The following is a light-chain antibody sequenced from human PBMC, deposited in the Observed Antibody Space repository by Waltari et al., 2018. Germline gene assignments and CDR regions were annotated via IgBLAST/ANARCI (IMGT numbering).Light chain of an antibody. CDR2: HSS. Sequence: DIQMTQSPSSLSASVGDSVTITCQASQDISNYLNWYQQKLGKAPKLLSYHSSNLEAGVPSRFSGKGAGTDFTFTINSVQPEEIATYCWQQYDNLPLTVGGGTKGENK. J-gene: IGKJ4*01. CDR1: QDISNY. CDR3: QQYDNLPLT. V-gene: IGKV1-33*01.